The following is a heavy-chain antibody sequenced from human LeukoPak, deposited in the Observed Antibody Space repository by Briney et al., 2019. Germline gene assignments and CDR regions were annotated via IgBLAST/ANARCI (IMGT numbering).Heavy chain of an antibody. CDR2: INHSGST. V-gene: IGHV4-34*01. CDR1: GGPFNNYY. D-gene: IGHD3-10*02. Sequence: SETLSLTCAVYGGPFNNYYWSWIRQPPGKGLEWIGEINHSGSTNYNPSLKSRVTISVDTSKNQFSLKPSSVTAADTAVYYCARYEVRYYYMDVWGKGTTVTVSS. J-gene: IGHJ6*03. CDR3: ARYEVRYYYMDV.